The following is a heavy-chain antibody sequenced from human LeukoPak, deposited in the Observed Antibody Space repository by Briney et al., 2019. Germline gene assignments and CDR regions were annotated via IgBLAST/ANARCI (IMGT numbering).Heavy chain of an antibody. J-gene: IGHJ4*02. CDR1: GFTFSSYG. D-gene: IGHD6-19*01. CDR2: IKEDGSET. V-gene: IGHV3-7*03. CDR3: AREGGGSGWLDY. Sequence: GGSLRLSCAASGFTFSSYGMHWVRQVPGKGLECLANIKEDGSETYYADSVKGRFTISRDNPKNLLFLQMNSLRVEDTAVYYRAREGGGSGWLDYWGQGTLVTVSS.